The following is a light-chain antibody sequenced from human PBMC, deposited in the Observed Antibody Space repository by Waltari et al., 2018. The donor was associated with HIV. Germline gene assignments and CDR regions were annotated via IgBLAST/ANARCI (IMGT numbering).Light chain of an antibody. J-gene: IGLJ1*01. V-gene: IGLV2-14*03. CDR2: DVT. CDR1: SSDVGAYNS. CDR3: SSYTTSKTSV. Sequence: QSALTQPASVSGSPGQSITISCTGSSSDVGAYNSVPWYQQHPGKAPKLIIYDVTNRPSGVSDRFSGSKSGNTASLTISGLQADDEADYYCSSYTTSKTSVFGTGTEVTVL.